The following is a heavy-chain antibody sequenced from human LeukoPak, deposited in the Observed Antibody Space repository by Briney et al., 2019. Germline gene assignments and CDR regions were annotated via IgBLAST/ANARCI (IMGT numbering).Heavy chain of an antibody. J-gene: IGHJ4*02. V-gene: IGHV1-2*02. D-gene: IGHD1-26*01. CDR1: GYTFTGYY. CDR2: INPNSGAT. Sequence: LGASVKVSCKASGYTFTGYYMHWVRQAPGQGLEWMGWINPNSGATNYAQKFQGRVTMTRDTSISTAYMELSRLTSDDTAVYYCARLSGNYYAGLDYWGQGTLLTVSS. CDR3: ARLSGNYYAGLDY.